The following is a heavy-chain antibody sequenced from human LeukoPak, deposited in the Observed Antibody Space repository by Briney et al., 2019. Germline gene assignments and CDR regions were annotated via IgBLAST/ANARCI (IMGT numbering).Heavy chain of an antibody. V-gene: IGHV3-30-3*01. J-gene: IGHJ4*02. CDR2: ISYDGSIK. CDR1: GFTFSSYA. D-gene: IGHD3-16*02. CDR3: AKADNYVWGSYRPNPYYFDY. Sequence: GGSLRLSCVASGFTFSSYAMHWVRQAPGKGLEWVAGISYDGSIKVYADSVKGRLTISRDNSKNTLNLQMNSLRAEDTAVYYCAKADNYVWGSYRPNPYYFDYWGQGTLVTVSS.